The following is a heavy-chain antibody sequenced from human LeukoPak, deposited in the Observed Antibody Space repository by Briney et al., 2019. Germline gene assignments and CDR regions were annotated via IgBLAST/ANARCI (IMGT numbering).Heavy chain of an antibody. D-gene: IGHD6-13*01. CDR1: GFTFSSYA. Sequence: GGSLRLSCAAPGFTFSSYAMSRVRQAPGKGLEWVSAISGSGGSTYYADSVKGRFTISRDNSKNTLYLQMNSLRAEDTAVYYCAKADSSSWYYFDYWGQGTLVTVSS. J-gene: IGHJ4*02. CDR2: ISGSGGST. V-gene: IGHV3-23*01. CDR3: AKADSSSWYYFDY.